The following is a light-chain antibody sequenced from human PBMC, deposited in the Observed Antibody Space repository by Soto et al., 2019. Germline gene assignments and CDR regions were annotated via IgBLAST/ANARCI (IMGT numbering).Light chain of an antibody. Sequence: IVLTQAPATLSLSPGERATLSCWASQSVSNYLAWYQQRPGQAPRLLIYDASKRDTGIPARFSGSGSGTNFTLTIYSLEPEDFAVYFCQHRYYWPPAFGQGTRLEIK. V-gene: IGKV3-11*01. CDR3: QHRYYWPPA. CDR2: DAS. J-gene: IGKJ5*01. CDR1: QSVSNY.